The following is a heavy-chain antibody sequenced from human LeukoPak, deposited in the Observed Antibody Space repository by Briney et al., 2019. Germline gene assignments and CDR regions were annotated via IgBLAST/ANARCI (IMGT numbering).Heavy chain of an antibody. CDR1: GFTFDIYA. J-gene: IGHJ4*02. CDR2: MSYDGSNK. V-gene: IGHV3-30*04. CDR3: ARDQVELCSSGSCYVIDN. D-gene: IGHD2-15*01. Sequence: RGSLRLSCAASGFTFDIYAMHSVRQAPGKGQEWVAVMSYDGSNKYYADSVKGRFTIARDNSRNTLHLQMSSLRVADTAVYYCARDQVELCSSGSCYVIDNWGPGTLVAVSS.